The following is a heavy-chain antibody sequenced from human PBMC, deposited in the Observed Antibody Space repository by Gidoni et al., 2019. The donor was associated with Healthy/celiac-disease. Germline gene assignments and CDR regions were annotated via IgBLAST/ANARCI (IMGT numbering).Heavy chain of an antibody. D-gene: IGHD3-22*01. Sequence: EVQLVESGGGLVKPGGSLRLPCAASGFTFSSYSMNWVRQAPGKGLEWVSSISSSSSYIYYADSVKGRFTISRDNAKNSLYLQMNSLRAEDTAVYYCARAYYYDSSGYYFRVATFDYWGQGTLVTVSS. J-gene: IGHJ4*02. V-gene: IGHV3-21*01. CDR1: GFTFSSYS. CDR3: ARAYYYDSSGYYFRVATFDY. CDR2: ISSSSSYI.